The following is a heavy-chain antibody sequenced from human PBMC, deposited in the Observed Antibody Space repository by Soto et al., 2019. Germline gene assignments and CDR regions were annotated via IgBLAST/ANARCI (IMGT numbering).Heavy chain of an antibody. CDR1: GGTFNNYA. J-gene: IGHJ5*02. CDR2: LIPVIGVP. V-gene: IGHV1-69*17. Sequence: QVQLVQSGAEVKKPGSSVKVSCKTSGGTFNNYAIAWVRQAPGQGLEWMGGLIPVIGVPNYAQKFQGRVTITADTSTSTVYMVLSSLRSEDTAVYYCARDLAWSGYYRLWWFDPRGQGTLVIVSS. CDR3: ARDLAWSGYYRLWWFDP. D-gene: IGHD3-3*01.